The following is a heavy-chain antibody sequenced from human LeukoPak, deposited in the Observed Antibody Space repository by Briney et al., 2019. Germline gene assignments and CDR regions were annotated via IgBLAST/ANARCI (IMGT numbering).Heavy chain of an antibody. CDR3: ARGDLSTNYYDSSGYYPDY. CDR1: GYTFTSYD. D-gene: IGHD3-22*01. V-gene: IGHV1-8*01. CDR2: MNPNSGNT. J-gene: IGHJ4*02. Sequence: GASVKVSCKASGYTFTSYDINWVRQATGQGLEWMGWMNPNSGNTGYAQKFQGRVTMTRDTSISTAYMELSRLRSDDTAVYYCARGDLSTNYYDSSGYYPDYWGQGTLVTVSS.